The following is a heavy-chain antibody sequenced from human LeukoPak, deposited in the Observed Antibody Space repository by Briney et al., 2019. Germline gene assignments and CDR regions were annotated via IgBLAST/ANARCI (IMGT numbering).Heavy chain of an antibody. CDR3: AKDRQYGDYGGGDFFDS. Sequence: GGSLRLSCAASGFTFDDYAMHWVRQAPGKGLQWISSINWVGDTSSYADFVKGRFTVSRDNTKGSLYLQMHSLRSEDTALYYCAKDRQYGDYGGGDFFDSWGQGTLVTVSS. CDR1: GFTFDDYA. V-gene: IGHV3-43D*03. D-gene: IGHD4-17*01. J-gene: IGHJ4*02. CDR2: INWVGDTS.